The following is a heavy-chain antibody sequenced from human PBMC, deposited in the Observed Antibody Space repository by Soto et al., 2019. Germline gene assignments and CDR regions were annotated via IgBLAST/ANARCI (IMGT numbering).Heavy chain of an antibody. V-gene: IGHV1-18*01. Sequence: QVQLVQSGAEVKKPGASVKVSCKSSGYTFTSYGISWVRQAPGQGLEWMGWISGYNGNTNYAQKLQGRVTMTTDTSTSTADMERRSLRSDDTAVYYGARDEGYKRYAGGWFDPWGQGTLVSVSS. D-gene: IGHD1-1*01. CDR1: GYTFTSYG. J-gene: IGHJ5*02. CDR3: ARDEGYKRYAGGWFDP. CDR2: ISGYNGNT.